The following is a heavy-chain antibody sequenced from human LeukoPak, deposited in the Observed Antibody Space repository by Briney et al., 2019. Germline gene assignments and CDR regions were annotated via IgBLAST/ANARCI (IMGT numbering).Heavy chain of an antibody. CDR1: GFTFSSYW. J-gene: IGHJ6*02. V-gene: IGHV3-7*01. CDR2: IKQDGSEK. CDR3: ARAPGQLLYSGYYYYGMDV. Sequence: GGSLRLSCAASGFTFSSYWMSWVRQAPGKGLEWVANIKQDGSEKYYVDSVKGRFTISRDNAKNSLYLQMNSLRAEDTAVYYCARAPGQLLYSGYYYYGMDVWGQGTTVTVSS. D-gene: IGHD2-2*02.